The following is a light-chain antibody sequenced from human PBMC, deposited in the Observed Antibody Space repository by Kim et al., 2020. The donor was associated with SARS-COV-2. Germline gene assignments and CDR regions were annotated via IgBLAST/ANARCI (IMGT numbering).Light chain of an antibody. V-gene: IGKV3-11*01. CDR2: YAS. CDR3: QQRSNWPLT. CDR1: RSVSAS. J-gene: IGKJ4*01. Sequence: EIVLTQSLATLSLSPGERATLSCRASRSVSASLAWYQQKPGQAPRLLIYYASNRPTRIPARFSGSGSGIDFTLSISNLENEDFAVYFCQQRSNWPLTFGGWTKLEI.